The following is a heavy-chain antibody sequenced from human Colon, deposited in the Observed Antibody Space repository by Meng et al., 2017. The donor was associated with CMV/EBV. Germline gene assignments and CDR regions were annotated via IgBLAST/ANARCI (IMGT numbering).Heavy chain of an antibody. CDR1: GGTLPYFH. CDR2: VDHDGSV. CDR3: ARGAHYSGNSPRRQYFEY. D-gene: IGHD1-26*01. Sequence: SETLSLTCVVDGGTLPYFHWSWIRQTPEKGLGWIGEVDHDGSVRGSASLDGRVIISTDASSRRFSLNLTSVTAADSGSYFCARGAHYSGNSPRRQYFEYWGQGTQVTVSS. V-gene: IGHV4-34*01. J-gene: IGHJ4*02.